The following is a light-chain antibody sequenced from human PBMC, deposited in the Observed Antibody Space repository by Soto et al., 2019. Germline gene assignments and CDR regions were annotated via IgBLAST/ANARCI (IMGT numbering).Light chain of an antibody. CDR3: HQYGSSPQT. Sequence: EIVLTQSPGTLSLSPGERATVSCRASQSVSSSYLAWYQQKPGQAPRLLIYGASSRATGIPDRFSGSGSGTDFTLTISRLGHEDFAVYFCHQYGSSPQTFGQGTKVEIK. V-gene: IGKV3-20*01. CDR1: QSVSSSY. J-gene: IGKJ1*01. CDR2: GAS.